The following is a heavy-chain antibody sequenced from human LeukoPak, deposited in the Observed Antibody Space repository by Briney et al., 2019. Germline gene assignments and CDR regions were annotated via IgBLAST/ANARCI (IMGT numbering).Heavy chain of an antibody. V-gene: IGHV1-3*01. CDR1: GYTFTIYG. J-gene: IGHJ3*02. CDR3: ARASGYSSGPVNAFDI. Sequence: ASVKVSCKASGYTFTIYGISWVRQAPGQGLEWMGWINAGNGNTKYSQKFQGRVTITRNTSASTAYMELSGLRSEDTAVYYCARASGYSSGPVNAFDIWGQGTMVTVSS. CDR2: INAGNGNT. D-gene: IGHD6-19*01.